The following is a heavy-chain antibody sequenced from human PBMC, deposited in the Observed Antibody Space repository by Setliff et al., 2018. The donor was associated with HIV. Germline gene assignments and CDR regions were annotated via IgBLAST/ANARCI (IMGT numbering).Heavy chain of an antibody. V-gene: IGHV4-61*09. CDR3: ARASSDIPGVDSNYFDD. Sequence: ASETLSLTCSVSGGSINRGTYYWTWIRQSAGKGLEWIGHIYITGDTDYNPSLKSRVTISVDTSKNQFSLTLTSVTATDTAVYYCARASSDIPGVDSNYFDDWGQGTLVTVSS. CDR2: IYITGDT. D-gene: IGHD2-2*01. J-gene: IGHJ4*02. CDR1: GGSINRGTYY.